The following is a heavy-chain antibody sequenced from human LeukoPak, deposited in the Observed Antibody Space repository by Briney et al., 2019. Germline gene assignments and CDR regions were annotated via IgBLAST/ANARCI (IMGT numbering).Heavy chain of an antibody. CDR2: ISGVGGYT. J-gene: IGHJ3*02. CDR3: ARVRYSSGWRNSMDAFDI. Sequence: GGSLRLSCAASGFTFSNYAMSWVRQAPGKGLEWVSAISGVGGYTYHADSVKGRFTISRDNSKNTLYLQMNSQRAEDTAVYYCARVRYSSGWRNSMDAFDIWGQGTMVTVSS. CDR1: GFTFSNYA. V-gene: IGHV3-23*01. D-gene: IGHD6-19*01.